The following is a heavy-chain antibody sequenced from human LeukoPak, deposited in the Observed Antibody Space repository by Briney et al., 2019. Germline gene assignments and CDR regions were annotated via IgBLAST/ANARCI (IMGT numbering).Heavy chain of an antibody. CDR1: GGSLSSYY. CDR3: ARDNGSSPLYYFDY. CDR2: IYYIGST. V-gene: IGHV4-59*01. D-gene: IGHD2-8*01. Sequence: SETLSLTCTDPGGSLSSYYWSWISQPPGKGLWWIVYIYYIGSTNYSSSLKSRVTIAVDTSKNQFSLQLSSVTAADTAVYYFARDNGSSPLYYFDYWGQGTLVTVSS. J-gene: IGHJ4*02.